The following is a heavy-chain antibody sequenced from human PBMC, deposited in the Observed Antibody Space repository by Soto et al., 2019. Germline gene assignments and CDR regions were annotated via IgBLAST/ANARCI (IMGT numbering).Heavy chain of an antibody. D-gene: IGHD3-22*01. CDR1: GGSISSYY. V-gene: IGHV4-59*01. J-gene: IGHJ4*02. CDR3: ARMNYYDTSGYPFDY. Sequence: SETLSLTRTVSGGSISSYYWTWILKPPGKGLEWIGYIYFRGTTNYNPSLKSRVTMSADTSKNQFSLKLNSVTAADTAVYYCARMNYYDTSGYPFDYWGQGMMVTV. CDR2: IYFRGTT.